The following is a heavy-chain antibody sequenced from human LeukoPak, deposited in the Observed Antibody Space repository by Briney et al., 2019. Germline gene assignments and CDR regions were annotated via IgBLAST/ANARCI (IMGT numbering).Heavy chain of an antibody. D-gene: IGHD2-21*01. Sequence: GGSLRLSCAASGFTLSTYWMTWVRQAPGKGLEWVANIKQDGSEGFYADSVKGRFTISRDNAKNSLFLQMNSLRAEDTAVYYCARLKGERSLFEYWGQGTLVTVSS. CDR1: GFTLSTYW. J-gene: IGHJ4*02. CDR3: ARLKGERSLFEY. CDR2: IKQDGSEG. V-gene: IGHV3-7*02.